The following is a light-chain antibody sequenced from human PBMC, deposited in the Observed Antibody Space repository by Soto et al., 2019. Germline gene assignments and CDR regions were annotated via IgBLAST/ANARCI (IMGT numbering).Light chain of an antibody. Sequence: QSVLTQPASVSGSPGQSITISCTGTSSDVSGYNYVSWYQQHPGKAPKLMIYNVSNRPSGVSNRFSGSKSGNTASLTISGLQAEDEGHYYCSSFTSTNTVLFGGGTKLTVL. CDR1: SSDVSGYNY. J-gene: IGLJ2*01. V-gene: IGLV2-14*01. CDR3: SSFTSTNTVL. CDR2: NVS.